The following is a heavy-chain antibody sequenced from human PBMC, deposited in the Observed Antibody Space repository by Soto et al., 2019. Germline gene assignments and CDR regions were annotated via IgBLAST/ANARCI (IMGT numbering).Heavy chain of an antibody. CDR2: ISGSGGST. V-gene: IGHV3-23*01. CDR3: AAPRPLYCSSTSCPTNWFDP. CDR1: GFTFSSYA. J-gene: IGHJ5*02. D-gene: IGHD2-2*01. Sequence: EVQLLESGGGLVQPGGSLRLSCAASGFTFSSYAMSWVRQAPGKRLEWVSAISGSGGSTYYADSVKGRFTISRDNSKNTLYLQMNSLRAEDTAVYYCAAPRPLYCSSTSCPTNWFDPWGQGTLVTVSS.